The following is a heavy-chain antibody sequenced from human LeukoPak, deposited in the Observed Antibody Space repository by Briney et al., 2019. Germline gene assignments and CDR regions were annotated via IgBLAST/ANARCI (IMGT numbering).Heavy chain of an antibody. CDR1: GGSFSGYY. CDR3: ARRIQLWFTVYFDY. V-gene: IGHV4-34*01. CDR2: INHSGST. J-gene: IGHJ4*02. D-gene: IGHD5-18*01. Sequence: SETLSLTCAVYGGSFSGYYWSWIRQPPGKGLEWIGEINHSGSTNYNPSLKSRVTISVDTSKNQFSLKLRSVTAADTAVYYCARRIQLWFTVYFDYWDQGTLVTVSS.